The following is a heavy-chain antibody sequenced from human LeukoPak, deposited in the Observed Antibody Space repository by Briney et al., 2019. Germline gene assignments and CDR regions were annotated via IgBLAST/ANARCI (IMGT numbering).Heavy chain of an antibody. CDR2: ISYDGSNI. D-gene: IGHD3-16*01. Sequence: AGGSLRLSCAASGFTFSIHGMHWVRQAPGKGLEWLSYISYDGSNIQYADSVRGRFTISRDNAKKTLYLQMNSLRDEDTAVYYCVRGLDSWGLGTLVTVSS. V-gene: IGHV3-30*02. J-gene: IGHJ5*01. CDR1: GFTFSIHG. CDR3: VRGLDS.